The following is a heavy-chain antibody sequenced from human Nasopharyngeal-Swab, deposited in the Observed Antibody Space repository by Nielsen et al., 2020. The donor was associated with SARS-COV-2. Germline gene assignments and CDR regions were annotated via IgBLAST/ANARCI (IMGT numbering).Heavy chain of an antibody. D-gene: IGHD3-3*02. V-gene: IGHV4-34*01. J-gene: IGHJ6*03. CDR2: ITRSGNT. CDR1: GASFSGYY. Sequence: SETLSPTGGPKGASFSGYYWGGIRQPPGKGLEWRGDITRSGNTNYNPARRSRVTISVATSKGEFSMKLSSVTAADTAICFCARVNNGGGMVAASYSFFMDVWGKGTSVAVSS. CDR3: ARVNNGGGMVAASYSFFMDV.